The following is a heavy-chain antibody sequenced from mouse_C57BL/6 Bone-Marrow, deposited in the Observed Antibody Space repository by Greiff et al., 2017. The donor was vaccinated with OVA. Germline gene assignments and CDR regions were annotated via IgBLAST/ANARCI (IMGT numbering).Heavy chain of an antibody. Sequence: VKLQQSGAELARPGASVKLSCKASGYTFTSYGISWVKQRTGQGLEWIGEIYPRSGNTYYNEKFKGKATLTADKSSSTAYMELRSLTSEDSAVYFCARELIPFAYWGQGTLVTVSA. CDR2: IYPRSGNT. V-gene: IGHV1-81*01. CDR1: GYTFTSYG. CDR3: ARELIPFAY. J-gene: IGHJ3*01.